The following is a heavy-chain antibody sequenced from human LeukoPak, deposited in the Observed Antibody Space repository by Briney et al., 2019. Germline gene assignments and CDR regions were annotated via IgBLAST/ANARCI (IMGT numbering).Heavy chain of an antibody. Sequence: GASVKVSCKASGYTFTGYYMHWVRQAPGQGLEWMGRINPNSGGTNYAQKFQGRVTMTRDTSISTAYMELSRLRSDDTAVYYRARDRRYSGSYPLGYWGQGTLVTVSS. V-gene: IGHV1-2*06. CDR1: GYTFTGYY. D-gene: IGHD1-26*01. CDR2: INPNSGGT. CDR3: ARDRRYSGSYPLGY. J-gene: IGHJ4*02.